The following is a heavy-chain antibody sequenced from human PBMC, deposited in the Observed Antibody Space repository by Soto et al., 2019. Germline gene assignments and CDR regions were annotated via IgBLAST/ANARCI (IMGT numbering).Heavy chain of an antibody. CDR2: IIPIFGTA. V-gene: IGHV1-69*13. D-gene: IGHD2-2*01. CDR3: ARQDIVVVPAAAYYYYGMDV. CDR1: GGTFSSYA. J-gene: IGHJ6*02. Sequence: SVKVSCKASGGTFSSYAISWVRQAPGQGLEWMGGIIPIFGTANYAQKFQGRVTITADESTSTAYMELSSLRSEDTAVYYCARQDIVVVPAAAYYYYGMDVWGQGTTVTVS.